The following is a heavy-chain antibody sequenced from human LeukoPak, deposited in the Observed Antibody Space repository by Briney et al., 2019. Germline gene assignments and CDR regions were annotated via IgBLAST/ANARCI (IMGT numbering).Heavy chain of an antibody. D-gene: IGHD2-2*01. CDR1: GYSFTSYW. Sequence: GESLKISCKGSGYSFTSYWIGWVRQMPGKGLEWMGIIYPGDSDTRYSPSFQGQVTISADKSISTAYLQWSSLKASDTAMYYCARCSSTSCYDPYFDYWGQGTLVTVSS. V-gene: IGHV5-51*01. CDR3: ARCSSTSCYDPYFDY. J-gene: IGHJ4*02. CDR2: IYPGDSDT.